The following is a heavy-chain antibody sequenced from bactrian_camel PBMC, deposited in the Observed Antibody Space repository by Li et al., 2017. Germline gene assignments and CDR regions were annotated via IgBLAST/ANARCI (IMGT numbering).Heavy chain of an antibody. CDR3: AKASYSYSIMPALN. J-gene: IGHJ4*01. D-gene: IGHD1*01. CDR2: IKSDGSNT. V-gene: IGHV3S6*01. Sequence: HVQLVESGGDLVQPGGSLTLSCAASGFDFSINYIHWVRQAPGKGLEWVSSIKSDGSNTYYADSEKGRFTISRDNAKNTLYLQLNSLETEDTAMYYCAKASYSYSIMPALNWGQGTQVTVS. CDR1: GFDFSINY.